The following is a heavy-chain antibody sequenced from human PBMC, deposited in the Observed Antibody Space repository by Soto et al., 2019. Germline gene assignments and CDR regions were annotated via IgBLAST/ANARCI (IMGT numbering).Heavy chain of an antibody. CDR1: GFTFRSYV. J-gene: IGHJ1*01. CDR3: ARWGTTGGLAV. V-gene: IGHV3-33*01. D-gene: IGHD3-16*01. Sequence: QVQLVESGGGVVQPGTSLRVSCVGSGFTFRSYVIHWVRQAPGKGLEWAALTSYDGSDKYYGDSVRGRFTISRDNSRNTVDLEMDSLRLEDTALYYCARWGTTGGLAVWGQGTLVSVSS. CDR2: TSYDGSDK.